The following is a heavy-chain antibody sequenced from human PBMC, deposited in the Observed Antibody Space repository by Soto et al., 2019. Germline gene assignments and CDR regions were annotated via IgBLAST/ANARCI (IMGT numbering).Heavy chain of an antibody. CDR1: GGTFRTYG. CDR3: ASRGGGEALYSVMDA. J-gene: IGHJ6*02. Sequence: QVQLEQSGAEVKKAGSSVKVSCKTSGGTFRTYGINWLRQAPGHGLEWMGGIVPAYGKADYAQGFQGRVTITADKSTSTASMGWGGLSPKATAGNYWASRGGGEALYSVMDAGGQG. V-gene: IGHV1-69*06. CDR2: IVPAYGKA. D-gene: IGHD3-16*01.